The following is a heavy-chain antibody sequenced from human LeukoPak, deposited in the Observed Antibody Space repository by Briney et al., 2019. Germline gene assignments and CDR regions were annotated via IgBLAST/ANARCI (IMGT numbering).Heavy chain of an antibody. Sequence: SETLSLTCTVSGGSISSGSYYWSWIRQPAGKGLEWIGRIYTSGSTNYNPSLKSRVTISVDTSKNQFSLKLSSVTAADTAVYYCARDFRVGTAMDFDYWGQGTLVTVSS. D-gene: IGHD5-18*01. V-gene: IGHV4-61*02. J-gene: IGHJ4*02. CDR3: ARDFRVGTAMDFDY. CDR2: IYTSGST. CDR1: GGSISSGSYY.